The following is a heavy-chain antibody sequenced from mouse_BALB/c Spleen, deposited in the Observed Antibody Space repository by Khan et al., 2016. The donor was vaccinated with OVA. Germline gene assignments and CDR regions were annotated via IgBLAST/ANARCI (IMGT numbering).Heavy chain of an antibody. J-gene: IGHJ4*01. Sequence: VQLKQSGPGLVKPSQSLSLTCTVTGYSITSNYAWNWIRQFPGNKLEWMGYISYSGSTNSNPSLKSRISITRDTSKNQFFLQLNSVTTEDTATYYWARGNYYGYTMDYWGQGASITVSS. CDR3: ARGNYYGYTMDY. CDR2: ISYSGST. D-gene: IGHD1-1*01. CDR1: GYSITSNYA. V-gene: IGHV3-2*02.